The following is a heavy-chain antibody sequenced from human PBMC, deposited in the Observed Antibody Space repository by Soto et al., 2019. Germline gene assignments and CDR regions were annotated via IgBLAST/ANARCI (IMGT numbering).Heavy chain of an antibody. V-gene: IGHV5-51*01. CDR2: IFPGDSDT. J-gene: IGHJ3*02. D-gene: IGHD6-13*01. CDR3: AAGYTTGPDAFDI. CDR1: GYNFANYW. Sequence: EVQLVQSGAEAKKPGESLKISCKGSGYNFANYWIGWVRQMPGKGLEWMGMIFPGDSDTKNSPSLQGQITMSVDKSDSSAYLQWRSLKASDTAMYYCAAGYTTGPDAFDIWGQGPMVTVSS.